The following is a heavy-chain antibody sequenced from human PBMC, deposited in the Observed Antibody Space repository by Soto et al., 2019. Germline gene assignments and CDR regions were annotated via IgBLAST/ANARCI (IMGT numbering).Heavy chain of an antibody. Sequence: PXESLKISCKGSGYSFTSYWIGWVRRIPGKGLEWMGIIYPCDSDTRYSPSFQGQVTISADKSISTAYLQWSSLKASDTAMYYCARQKIKVVGADYGMDVWGQGTTVTVSS. CDR1: GYSFTSYW. CDR2: IYPCDSDT. CDR3: ARQKIKVVGADYGMDV. J-gene: IGHJ6*02. D-gene: IGHD1-26*01. V-gene: IGHV5-51*01.